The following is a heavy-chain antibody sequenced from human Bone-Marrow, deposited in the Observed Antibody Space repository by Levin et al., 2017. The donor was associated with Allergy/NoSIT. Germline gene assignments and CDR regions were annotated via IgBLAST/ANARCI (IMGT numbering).Heavy chain of an antibody. D-gene: IGHD2-15*01. CDR1: GGTFSSYA. CDR3: ASAWGGGSCYSD. V-gene: IGHV1-69*01. CDR2: IIPIFGTA. Sequence: KISCKASGGTFSSYAISWVRQAPGQGLEWMGGIIPIFGTANYAQKFQGRVTITADESTSTAYMELSSLRSEDTAVYYCASAWGGGSCYSDWGQGTLVTVSS. J-gene: IGHJ4*02.